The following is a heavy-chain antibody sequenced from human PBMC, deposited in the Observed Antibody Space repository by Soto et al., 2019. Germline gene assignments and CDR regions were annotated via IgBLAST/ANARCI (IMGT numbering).Heavy chain of an antibody. CDR3: ARSAIIAAAGPFYX. D-gene: IGHD6-25*01. CDR1: GFTLTAYA. V-gene: IGHV3-23*01. J-gene: IGHJ5*02. Sequence: GGSLRLSFAASGFTLTAYAMSWVRRAPGKGLEWVSTICGSAGSTNSEASVTGRLTISIDSSKRTLYLQMNSLRAEETALYYCARSAIIAAAGPFYXWGPVTLVTVSX. CDR2: ICGSAGST.